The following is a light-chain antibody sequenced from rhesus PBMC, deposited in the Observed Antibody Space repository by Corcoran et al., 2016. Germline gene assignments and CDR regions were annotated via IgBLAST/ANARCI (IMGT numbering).Light chain of an antibody. Sequence: EIVLTQSPATLSLSPGERATLSCRASQSVNNYLAWYQQNPGQAPRLLIYGASSRATGIPDRFSCRGSGTEVTRTISSLEPEAVGVYVCLQSSNWPHYSFGQGTKVEIK. J-gene: IGKJ2*01. CDR1: QSVNNY. CDR2: GAS. CDR3: LQSSNWPHYS. V-gene: IGKV3-24*03.